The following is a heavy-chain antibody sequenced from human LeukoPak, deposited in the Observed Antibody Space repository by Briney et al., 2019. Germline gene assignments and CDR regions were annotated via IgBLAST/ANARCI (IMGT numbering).Heavy chain of an antibody. D-gene: IGHD4-23*01. CDR1: GYTFTGYY. CDR3: ARGAYGGNHRPPFDY. CDR2: INPNSGGT. V-gene: IGHV1-2*02. J-gene: IGHJ4*02. Sequence: GASVKVSCKASGYTFTGYYMHWVRQAPGQGLEWMGWINPNSGGTNYVQKFQGRVTMTRDTSISTAYMELSRLRSDDTAVYYCARGAYGGNHRPPFDYWGQGTLVTVSS.